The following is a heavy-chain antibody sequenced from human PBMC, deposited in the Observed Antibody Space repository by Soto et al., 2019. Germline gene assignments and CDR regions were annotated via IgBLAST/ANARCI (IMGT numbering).Heavy chain of an antibody. J-gene: IGHJ4*02. CDR3: ARSPEFSGSYFDY. V-gene: IGHV3-33*01. Sequence: QVQLVESGGGVVQPRRSLRLSCAASGFTFSTYAMNWVRQAPGKGLQWVAVIWYDGSNKYFADSVRGRFTISRDNSKNTLYLQMNSLRAEDTAVYFCARSPEFSGSYFDYWGQGILVTVSS. CDR2: IWYDGSNK. D-gene: IGHD1-26*01. CDR1: GFTFSTYA.